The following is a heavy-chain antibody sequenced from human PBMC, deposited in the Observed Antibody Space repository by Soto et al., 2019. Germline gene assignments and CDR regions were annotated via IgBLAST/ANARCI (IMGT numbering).Heavy chain of an antibody. V-gene: IGHV1-18*04. D-gene: IGHD6-6*01. CDR1: GYMFTTYG. Sequence: QVQLVQSGGEVKKPGASVEVSCRTSGYMFTTYGMSWVRQAPGQGLEWMAWISAYNGNKKYAQKCQGRVTMTTDTSTSTVSMELRNLTSADTGTYFCARTGGGMAARPLEYWGQGTLVTVSS. CDR3: ARTGGGMAARPLEY. J-gene: IGHJ4*02. CDR2: ISAYNGNK.